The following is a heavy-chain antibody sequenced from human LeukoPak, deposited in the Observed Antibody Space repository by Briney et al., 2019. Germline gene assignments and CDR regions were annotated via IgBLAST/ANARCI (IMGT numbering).Heavy chain of an antibody. CDR1: GFTFSSYS. D-gene: IGHD6-19*01. V-gene: IGHV3-21*01. CDR3: ARGGDSSGWPINWFDP. Sequence: GSLRLSCAASGFTFSSYSMNWVRQAPGKGLEWVSSISSSSSYIYYADSVKGRFTISRDNAKNSLYLQMNSLRAEDTAVYYCARGGDSSGWPINWFDPWGQGTLVTVSS. CDR2: ISSSSSYI. J-gene: IGHJ5*02.